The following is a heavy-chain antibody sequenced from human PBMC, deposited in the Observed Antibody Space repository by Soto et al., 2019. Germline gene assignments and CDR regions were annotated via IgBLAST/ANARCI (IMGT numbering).Heavy chain of an antibody. D-gene: IGHD6-13*01. CDR1: GGSISSYY. Sequence: SETLSLTCTVSGGSISSYYWSWIRQPPGKGLEWIGYIYYSGSTNYNPSLKSRVTISVDTSKNQFSLKLSSVTAADTAVYYCAREGGIAAAGDLFDYWGQGTQVTVSS. J-gene: IGHJ4*02. CDR3: AREGGIAAAGDLFDY. CDR2: IYYSGST. V-gene: IGHV4-59*01.